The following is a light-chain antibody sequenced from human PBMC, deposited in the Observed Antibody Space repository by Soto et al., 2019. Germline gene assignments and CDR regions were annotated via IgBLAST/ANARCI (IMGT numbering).Light chain of an antibody. V-gene: IGLV1-47*01. J-gene: IGLJ3*02. CDR1: SSNIGSNF. CDR3: AAWDNSLRWV. CDR2: RTD. Sequence: QSVLSQPPSASGAPGQRVTISCSESSSNIGSNFVYWYQQLPGTAPKLLIYRTDQRPSGVPDRFSGFKPGASASLVISGLRSEDEADYYCAAWDNSLRWVFGGGTKLTVL.